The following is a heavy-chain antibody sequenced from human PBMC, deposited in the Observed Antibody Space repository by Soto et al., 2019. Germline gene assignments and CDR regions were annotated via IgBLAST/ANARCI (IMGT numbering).Heavy chain of an antibody. CDR1: GFSFSSYG. CDR3: AKDPRPVIQMVRGVSEF. D-gene: IGHD3-10*01. V-gene: IGHV3-30*18. CDR2: ISYDGSHK. J-gene: IGHJ4*02. Sequence: QVHLVESGGGVVQPGTSLRLSCAASGFSFSSYGMHWVRQAPGKGLEWVAVISYDGSHKFYADAVKGRFSISRDNFKNTLYLHMSSLRDDDTALYYCAKDPRPVIQMVRGVSEFWGQGTLVTVSS.